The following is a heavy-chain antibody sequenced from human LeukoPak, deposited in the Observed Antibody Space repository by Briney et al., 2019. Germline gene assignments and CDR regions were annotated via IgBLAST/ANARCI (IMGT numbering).Heavy chain of an antibody. V-gene: IGHV3-30*18. CDR3: AKDPHYDSSGYSFDP. D-gene: IGHD3-22*01. CDR1: GFTFSDHV. J-gene: IGHJ5*02. CDR2: TSYDGTNK. Sequence: GGSLRLSCAASGFTFSDHVMHWVRQAPGKGLEWVAGTSYDGTNKYEADSVKGRFIISRDNFKNTLYLQMNSLRAEDTAVYYCAKDPHYDSSGYSFDPWGQGTLVTVSS.